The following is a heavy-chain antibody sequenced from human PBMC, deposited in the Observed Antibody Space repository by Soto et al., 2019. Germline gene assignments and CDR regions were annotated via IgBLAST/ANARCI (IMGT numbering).Heavy chain of an antibody. Sequence: SETLSLTCTVSGGSISSGGYYWSWIRQHPGKGLEWIGYIYYSGSTYYNPSLKSRVTISVDTSKNQFSLKLSSVTAADTAVYYCARILQDYYDSSGYYYAFDYWGQGTLVTVSS. CDR2: IYYSGST. CDR3: ARILQDYYDSSGYYYAFDY. CDR1: GGSISSGGYY. V-gene: IGHV4-31*03. D-gene: IGHD3-22*01. J-gene: IGHJ4*02.